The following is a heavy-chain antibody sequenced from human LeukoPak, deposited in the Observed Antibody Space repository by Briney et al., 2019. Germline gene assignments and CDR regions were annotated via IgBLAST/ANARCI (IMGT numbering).Heavy chain of an antibody. J-gene: IGHJ4*02. V-gene: IGHV1-18*01. CDR3: ARDYYYDSSVHFDY. D-gene: IGHD3-22*01. Sequence: ASVRVSCKASGYTFTSYGISWVRQAPGQGLEWMGWISAYNGNTNYAQKLQGRVTMTTDTSTSTAYMELRSLRSDDTAVYYCARDYYYDSSVHFDYWGQGTLVTVSS. CDR2: ISAYNGNT. CDR1: GYTFTSYG.